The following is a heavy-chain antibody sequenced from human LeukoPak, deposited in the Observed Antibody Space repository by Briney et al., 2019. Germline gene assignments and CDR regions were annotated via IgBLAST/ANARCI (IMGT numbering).Heavy chain of an antibody. CDR1: GGSISSSSYY. V-gene: IGHV4-39*02. Sequence: SETLSLTCTVSGGSISSSSYYWGWIRQPPGKGLEWIGSIYYSGSTYYNPSLKSRVTISVDTSKNQFSLKLSSVTAADTAVYYCAKDGYDSSGYYVDYWGQGTLVTVSS. J-gene: IGHJ4*02. D-gene: IGHD3-22*01. CDR3: AKDGYDSSGYYVDY. CDR2: IYYSGST.